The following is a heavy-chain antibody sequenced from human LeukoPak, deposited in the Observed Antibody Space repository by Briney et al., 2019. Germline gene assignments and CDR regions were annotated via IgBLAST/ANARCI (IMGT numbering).Heavy chain of an antibody. V-gene: IGHV3-23*01. CDR2: ITGSGGNT. CDR3: AKESVVRYFDWSYSGEFDY. D-gene: IGHD3-9*01. CDR1: GFTFSSYA. Sequence: PGGSLRLSCAASGFTFSSYAMSWVRHAPWKGLEWVSTITGSGGNTYYADSVKGRFTISRDNSKNTLYLQMNSLRAEDTAIYYCAKESVVRYFDWSYSGEFDYWGQGTLVTVSS. J-gene: IGHJ4*02.